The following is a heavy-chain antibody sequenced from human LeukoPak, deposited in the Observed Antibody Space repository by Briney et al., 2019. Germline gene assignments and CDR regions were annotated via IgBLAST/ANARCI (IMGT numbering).Heavy chain of an antibody. CDR2: IYYSGTT. J-gene: IGHJ4*02. V-gene: IGHV4-59*01. D-gene: IGHD6-13*01. CDR3: ARGVYIAAAQYGY. CDR1: GGSISSYY. Sequence: SETLSLTCTVSGGSISSYYWSWIRQPPGKGLEWIGDIYYSGTTNYNPSLKSRVTISVDTSKNQFSLKLSSVTAADTAVYYCARGVYIAAAQYGYWGQGTLVTVSS.